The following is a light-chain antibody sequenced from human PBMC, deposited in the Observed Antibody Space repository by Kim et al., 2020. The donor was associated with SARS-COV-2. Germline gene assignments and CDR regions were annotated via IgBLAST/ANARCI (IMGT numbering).Light chain of an antibody. CDR2: RAS. V-gene: IGKV1-5*03. CDR3: QQYDSNPCT. J-gene: IGKJ2*02. Sequence: ASVGDTVTITCRASQSISSWLAWYQQKPGKAPNLRIYRASSLESGVPSRFSGSGSGTEFTLSISSLQPDDFATYYCQQYDSNPCTFGQGTKLEI. CDR1: QSISSW.